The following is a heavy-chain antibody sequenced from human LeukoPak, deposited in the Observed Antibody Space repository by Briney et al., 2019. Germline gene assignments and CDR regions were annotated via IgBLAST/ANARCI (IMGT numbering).Heavy chain of an antibody. CDR1: GVTSSVSY. CDR2: IRSSGVFT. V-gene: IGHV3-11*03. D-gene: IGHD3-10*01. CDR3: VRSFRCGELQSAAWFDP. J-gene: IGHJ5*02. Sequence: KTGGSLRLSCAASGVTSSVSYMSWIRAAPGKGLEWVSDIRSSGVFTNYADSVKGRYTISRDNAKNSVYLQMKSLRVDDTAVYYCVRSFRCGELQSAAWFDPWGQGTLVTVSS.